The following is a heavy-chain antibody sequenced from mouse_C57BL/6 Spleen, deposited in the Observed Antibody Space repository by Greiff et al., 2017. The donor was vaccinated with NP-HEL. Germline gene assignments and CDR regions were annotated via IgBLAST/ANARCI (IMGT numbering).Heavy chain of an antibody. D-gene: IGHD2-4*01. V-gene: IGHV1-80*01. Sequence: QVQLQQSGAELVKPGASVKISCKASGYAFSSYWMNWVKQRPGKGLEWIGQIYPGDGDTNYNGKFKGKATLTADKSSSTAYMQLSSLTSEDSAVYFCARVGFYYDYDGTDPNFDYWGQGTTLTVSS. J-gene: IGHJ2*01. CDR1: GYAFSSYW. CDR2: IYPGDGDT. CDR3: ARVGFYYDYDGTDPNFDY.